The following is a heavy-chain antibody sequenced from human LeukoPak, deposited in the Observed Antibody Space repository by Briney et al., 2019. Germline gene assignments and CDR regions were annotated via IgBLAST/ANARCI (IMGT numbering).Heavy chain of an antibody. CDR3: ARGVDTAVAPLDY. CDR1: GGSISSGDYY. J-gene: IGHJ4*02. Sequence: SQTLSLTCTVSGGSISSGDYYWSWIRQPPGKGLEWIGYIYYSGSTYYNPSLKSRVTISVDTSKNQFSLKLSSVTAADTAVYYCARGVDTAVAPLDYWGQGTLVTVSS. CDR2: IYYSGST. D-gene: IGHD5-18*01. V-gene: IGHV4-30-4*01.